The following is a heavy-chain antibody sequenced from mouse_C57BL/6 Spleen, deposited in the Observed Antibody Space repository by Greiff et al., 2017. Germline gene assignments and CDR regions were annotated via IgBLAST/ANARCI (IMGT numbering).Heavy chain of an antibody. Sequence: EVQLVESGEGLVKPGGSLKLSCAASGFTFSSYAMSWVRQTPEKRLEWVAYISSGGDYIYYADTVKGRFTISRDNARNTLYLQMSSLKSEDTAMYYCTRGGSSYGYFDVWGTGTTVTVSS. CDR3: TRGGSSYGYFDV. D-gene: IGHD1-1*01. V-gene: IGHV5-9-1*02. CDR1: GFTFSSYA. J-gene: IGHJ1*03. CDR2: ISSGGDYI.